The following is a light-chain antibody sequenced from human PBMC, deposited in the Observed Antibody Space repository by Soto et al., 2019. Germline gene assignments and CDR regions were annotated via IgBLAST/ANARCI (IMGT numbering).Light chain of an antibody. CDR1: SSDVGRYNL. CDR2: EGS. J-gene: IGLJ2*01. Sequence: QSALTQPASVSGSRGQSIAISCTGTSSDVGRYNLVSWYQQHPGKAPKLMIYEGSKRPSGISNRFSGSKSGNTASLTISGLQAEDEADYYCCSYAGGSTVLFGGGTKLTVL. V-gene: IGLV2-23*01. CDR3: CSYAGGSTVL.